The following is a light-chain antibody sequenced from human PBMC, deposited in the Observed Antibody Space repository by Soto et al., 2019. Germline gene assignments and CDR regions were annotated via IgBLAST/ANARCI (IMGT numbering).Light chain of an antibody. J-gene: IGKJ4*01. CDR2: AAS. CDR3: QQYGSSLALT. V-gene: IGKV1-12*01. Sequence: DIQMTQSPSSVSASVGDRVTITCRASQGVSNWLAWYQQKPGKAPKLLIYAASTLRSGVPSRFRGSGSGTDFTFTISSLQPEDFANYYCQQYGSSLALTLGGGTKVDIK. CDR1: QGVSNW.